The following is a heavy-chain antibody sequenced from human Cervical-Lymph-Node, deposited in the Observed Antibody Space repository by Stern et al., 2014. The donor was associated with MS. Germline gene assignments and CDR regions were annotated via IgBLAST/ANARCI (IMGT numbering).Heavy chain of an antibody. CDR3: AKVPSVAAASTYYFDF. V-gene: IGHV3-23*04. J-gene: IGHJ4*02. D-gene: IGHD6-13*01. Sequence: VQLVESGGGLVQPGGSLRLSCAASGFTFSSFAMGWVRQAPGKGLEWVATISSSGGNTSYADSVKGRVIVSRDNSKNTLDLRMNSLTVDDTALYYCAKVPSVAAASTYYFDFWGQGTLVTVSS. CDR2: ISSSGGNT. CDR1: GFTFSSFA.